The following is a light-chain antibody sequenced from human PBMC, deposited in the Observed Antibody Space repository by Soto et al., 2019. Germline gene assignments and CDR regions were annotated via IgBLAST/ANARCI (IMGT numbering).Light chain of an antibody. V-gene: IGKV3-15*01. Sequence: EIVMTQSPATLSVSPGERVTLSCRASQSVRSNLAWYQQKPGQAPRLLIYGASTRATGLPARFSGSGSGTEFTLTISSLQSEDFAVYYCQKYNTWPPITFRQGTRLEIK. CDR1: QSVRSN. J-gene: IGKJ5*01. CDR2: GAS. CDR3: QKYNTWPPIT.